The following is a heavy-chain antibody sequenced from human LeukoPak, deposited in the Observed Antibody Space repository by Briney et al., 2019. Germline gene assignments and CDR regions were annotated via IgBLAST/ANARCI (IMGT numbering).Heavy chain of an antibody. CDR3: AKDADSWSQGYFDY. CDR1: GFTFSTYA. CDR2: ITDSGGTT. V-gene: IGHV3-23*01. D-gene: IGHD1-26*01. J-gene: IGHJ4*02. Sequence: GGSLRLSCAASGFTFSTYAMSWVRQAPGRGLEWVSAITDSGGTTYYADSVRGRFTISRDNSKNTLYPQMYSLRAEDTAVYYCAKDADSWSQGYFDYWGQGTLVTVSS.